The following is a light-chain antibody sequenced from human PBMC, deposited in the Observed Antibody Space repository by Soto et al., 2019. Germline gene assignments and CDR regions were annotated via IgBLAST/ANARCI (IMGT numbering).Light chain of an antibody. Sequence: QPVLTQSPSASASLGASVKLTCTLSSGHSTYAIAWHQQQPEKGPRYLMKLNSDGSHNKGDGILDRFSGSSSGAERYLTISSLQSEDEADYYCQTWGTGIRVFGGGTKLTVL. J-gene: IGLJ2*01. V-gene: IGLV4-69*01. CDR2: LNSDGSH. CDR3: QTWGTGIRV. CDR1: SGHSTYA.